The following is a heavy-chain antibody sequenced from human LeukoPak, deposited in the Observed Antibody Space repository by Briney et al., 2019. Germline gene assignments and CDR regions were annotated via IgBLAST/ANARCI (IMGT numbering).Heavy chain of an antibody. CDR1: GFSISVSEFSISDSY. CDR2: ISGSGSDI. V-gene: IGHV3-11*04. Sequence: GGSLRLSCVVSGFSISVSEFSISDSYMTWIRQTPGKGLEWLAYISGSGSDIYFADSVKGRFTISRDNAKNSLYLQMNSLRAEDTAVYYCARSGYDFWSGYYIDYWGQGTLVTVSS. CDR3: ARSGYDFWSGYYIDY. J-gene: IGHJ4*02. D-gene: IGHD3-3*01.